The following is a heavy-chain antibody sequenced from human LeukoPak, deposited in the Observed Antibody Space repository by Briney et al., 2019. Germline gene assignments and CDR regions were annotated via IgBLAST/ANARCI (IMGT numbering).Heavy chain of an antibody. CDR2: INYSGST. J-gene: IGHJ4*02. D-gene: IGHD5-24*01. CDR1: GGSISSSTYY. Sequence: SETLSLTCTVSGGSISSSTYYWGWIRQPPGKGLEWIGNINYSGSTYYNPSLKSRVTISVDTSKNQLSLNLSSVTAADSAVYYCARRRRDGYNWYYFDYWGQGTLVTVSS. CDR3: ARRRRDGYNWYYFDY. V-gene: IGHV4-39*01.